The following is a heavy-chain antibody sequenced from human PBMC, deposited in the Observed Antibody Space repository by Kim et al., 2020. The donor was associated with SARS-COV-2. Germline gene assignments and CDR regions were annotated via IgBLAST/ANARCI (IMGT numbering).Heavy chain of an antibody. CDR3: VKGGKRYGDYYYGMDV. D-gene: IGHD4-17*01. Sequence: VKGRFTMSRDNSKNTLYLRMSSLRAEDTAVYYCVKGGKRYGDYYYGMDVWGQGTTVTVSS. V-gene: IGHV3-64D*06. J-gene: IGHJ6*02.